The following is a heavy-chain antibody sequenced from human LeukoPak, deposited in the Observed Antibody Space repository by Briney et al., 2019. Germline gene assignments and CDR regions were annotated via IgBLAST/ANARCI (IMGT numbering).Heavy chain of an antibody. D-gene: IGHD2-21*02. J-gene: IGHJ5*02. CDR1: GFTFSSYG. V-gene: IGHV3-30*02. CDR2: IRYDGSNK. CDR3: ARGLAYCGGDCYSNWFDP. Sequence: GGSLRLSCAASGFTFSSYGMHWARQAPGKGLEWVAYIRYDGSNKYYADSVKGRFTISRDNSKKTLYLQMNSLRAEDTAVYYCARGLAYCGGDCYSNWFDPWGQGTLVTVSS.